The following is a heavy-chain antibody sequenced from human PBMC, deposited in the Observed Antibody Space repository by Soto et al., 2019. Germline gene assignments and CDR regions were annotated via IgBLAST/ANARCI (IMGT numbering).Heavy chain of an antibody. D-gene: IGHD2-2*01. J-gene: IGHJ4*02. CDR3: AEDIVIVPASSPIGYFDY. CDR1: GFTFSSYA. Sequence: AGGSLRLSCAASGFTFSSYAMSWVRQAPGKGLEWVSTIGGSGSTYYADSVKGRFTISRDNSKNTLYLQMNSLRAEDTAVYYCAEDIVIVPASSPIGYFDYWGQGTLVTVSS. V-gene: IGHV3-23*01. CDR2: IGGSGST.